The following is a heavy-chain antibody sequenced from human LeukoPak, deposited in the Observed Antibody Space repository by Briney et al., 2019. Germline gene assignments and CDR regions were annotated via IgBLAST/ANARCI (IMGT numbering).Heavy chain of an antibody. CDR2: IKQDGSEK. V-gene: IGHV3-7*01. Sequence: GGSLRLSCAASGFTFSNSWMSWVRQAPGKGLEWVANIKQDGSEKYYVDSVKGRFTISRDNAKNSLYLQMNSLRAEDTAVYYCAREDGAGDDYWGQGTLVTVSS. D-gene: IGHD3-10*01. CDR1: GFTFSNSW. J-gene: IGHJ4*02. CDR3: AREDGAGDDY.